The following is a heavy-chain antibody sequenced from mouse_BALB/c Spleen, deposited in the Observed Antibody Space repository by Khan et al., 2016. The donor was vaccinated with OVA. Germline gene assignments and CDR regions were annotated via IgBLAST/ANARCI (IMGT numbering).Heavy chain of an antibody. V-gene: IGHV1-4*01. CDR2: INPNNGYT. CDR1: GYTFTSYT. D-gene: IGHD2-14*01. J-gene: IGHJ3*01. CDR3: GRERAYYRNDGWFAY. Sequence: QVQLQQSGAELARPGASVKMSCKTSGYTFTSYTIHWIKLRPGQGLEWIGYINPNNGYTNYNQKFKDKATLTADKSSTTVYMQLSSLTSDDSAFYNWGRERAYYRNDGWFAYRGQGTLVTVSA.